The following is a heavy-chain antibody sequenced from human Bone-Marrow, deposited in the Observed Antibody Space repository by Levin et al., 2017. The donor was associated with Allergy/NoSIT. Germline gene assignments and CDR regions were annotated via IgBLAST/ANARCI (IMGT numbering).Heavy chain of an antibody. J-gene: IGHJ4*02. CDR2: ISSSSSTI. V-gene: IGHV3-48*02. D-gene: IGHD2/OR15-2a*01. Sequence: LSLTCAASGFTFSDYSMDWVRQAPGKGLEWLSYISSSSSTIYYPDSVKGRFTISRDNAKNSLYLHMNSLRDEDTAVYYCARVGLRSLDYWGQGTLVTVSS. CDR3: ARVGLRSLDY. CDR1: GFTFSDYS.